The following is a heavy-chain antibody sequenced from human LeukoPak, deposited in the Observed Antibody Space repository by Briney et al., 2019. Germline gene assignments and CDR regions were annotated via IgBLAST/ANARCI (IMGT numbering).Heavy chain of an antibody. D-gene: IGHD3-22*01. Sequence: PGGSLRLSCAASGFTFSSYSMNWVRQAPGKGLEWVSSISSSSSYIYYADSVKGRFTISRDNAKNSLYLQMNSLRAEDTAVYYCARDPYYYDSSGYIDYWGQGTLVTVSS. CDR3: ARDPYYYDSSGYIDY. CDR1: GFTFSSYS. CDR2: ISSSSSYI. V-gene: IGHV3-21*01. J-gene: IGHJ4*02.